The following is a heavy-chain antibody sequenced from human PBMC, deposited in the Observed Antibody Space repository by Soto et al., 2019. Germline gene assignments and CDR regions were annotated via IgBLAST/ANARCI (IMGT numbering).Heavy chain of an antibody. Sequence: QITLKESGPTQVKPTQPLTLTCSFSGFSLNTDGEGVGWVRQPPGEALEWLALIYWDDDERYSPSLKTRLTITKYPSKNQVVPIMTNMDPVDTATYYCAHSRNRITEDAQVGDFDYWGQGTLVTVSS. CDR2: IYWDDDE. D-gene: IGHD1-20*01. CDR1: GFSLNTDGEG. CDR3: AHSRNRITEDAQVGDFDY. V-gene: IGHV2-5*02. J-gene: IGHJ4*02.